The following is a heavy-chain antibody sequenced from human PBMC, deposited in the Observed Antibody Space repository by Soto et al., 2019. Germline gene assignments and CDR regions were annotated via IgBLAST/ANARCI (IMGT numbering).Heavy chain of an antibody. CDR3: AREISGSGYDSGGMDV. J-gene: IGHJ6*02. CDR1: GDSVSSNSAA. V-gene: IGHV6-1*01. CDR2: TYYRSKWYN. D-gene: IGHD5-12*01. Sequence: QVQLQQSGPGLVKPSQTLSLTCAISGDSVSSNSAAWNWIRQSPSRGLEWLGRTYYRSKWYNDYAVAVKSRITINPDTPKNQCPLQLNSVTPEDTAVYYCAREISGSGYDSGGMDVWGQGTTVTVSS.